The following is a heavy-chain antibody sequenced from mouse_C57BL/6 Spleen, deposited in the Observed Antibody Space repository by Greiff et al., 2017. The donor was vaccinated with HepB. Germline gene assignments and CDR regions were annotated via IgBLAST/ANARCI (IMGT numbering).Heavy chain of an antibody. D-gene: IGHD3-2*02. V-gene: IGHV1-55*01. CDR2: IYPGSGST. Sequence: QVQLQQPGAELVKPGASVKMSCKASGYTFTSYWITWVKQRPGQGLEWIGDIYPGSGSTNYNEKFKSKATLTVDTSSSTAYMQRSSLTSEGSAVYYCARGRAAQAPYYFDYWGQGTTLTVSS. CDR1: GYTFTSYW. CDR3: ARGRAAQAPYYFDY. J-gene: IGHJ2*01.